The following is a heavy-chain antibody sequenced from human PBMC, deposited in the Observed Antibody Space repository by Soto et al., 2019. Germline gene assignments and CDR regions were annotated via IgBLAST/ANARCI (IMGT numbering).Heavy chain of an antibody. CDR3: ARGGLTMTAALDY. V-gene: IGHV1-18*01. D-gene: IGHD4-17*01. Sequence: QVQLVQSGAEVKEPGASMKVSCKASGYTFTSYGITWVRQAPGQGLEWMGWISPYNDKTNYAQKLQGRVTMTADTSTSPVYMELRSLISDDTAVYYCARGGLTMTAALDYWGQGTLVTVSS. CDR1: GYTFTSYG. CDR2: ISPYNDKT. J-gene: IGHJ4*02.